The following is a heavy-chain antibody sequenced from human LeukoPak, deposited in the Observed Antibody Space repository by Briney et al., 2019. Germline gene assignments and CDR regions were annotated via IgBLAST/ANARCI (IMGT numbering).Heavy chain of an antibody. CDR3: ARTPMVRGVINPYYGMDV. D-gene: IGHD3-10*01. Sequence: ASVKVSCKASGYTFTSYGISWVRQAPGQGLEWMGWISAYNGNTNYAQKLQGRVTMTTDTSTSTAYMELRSLRSDDTAVYYCARTPMVRGVINPYYGMDVWGQGTTVTVSS. V-gene: IGHV1-18*01. J-gene: IGHJ6*02. CDR1: GYTFTSYG. CDR2: ISAYNGNT.